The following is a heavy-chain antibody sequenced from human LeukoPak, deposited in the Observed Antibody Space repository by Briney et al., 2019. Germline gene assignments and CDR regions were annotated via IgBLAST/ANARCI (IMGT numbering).Heavy chain of an antibody. V-gene: IGHV4-39*01. J-gene: IGHJ6*03. CDR1: GGSLSSTSYY. CDR3: AGRGYSYMDV. CDR2: MYYSCTT. Sequence: PSETLTLTSTVSGGSLSSTSYYWGWIRQSPGKGLVWLGSMYYSCTTYYNPSLKSLVTISVDTTKNQFSLKLSPVTAADTSVYYCAGRGYSYMDVWGKGTTVTASS.